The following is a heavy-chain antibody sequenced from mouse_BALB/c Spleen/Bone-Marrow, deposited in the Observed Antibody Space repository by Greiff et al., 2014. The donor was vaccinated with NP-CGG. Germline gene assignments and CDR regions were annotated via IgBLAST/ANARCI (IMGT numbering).Heavy chain of an antibody. Sequence: QVQLQQSGAELARPGASVKLSCKASGCTFTSYWMQWVKQRPGQGLEWIGAIYPGDGDTRYTQKFKGKATLTADKSSSTAYMQLSSLASEDSAVFYCAREGWDEDYAMDYWGQGTSVTVFS. V-gene: IGHV1-87*01. CDR2: IYPGDGDT. J-gene: IGHJ4*01. D-gene: IGHD4-1*01. CDR1: GCTFTSYW. CDR3: AREGWDEDYAMDY.